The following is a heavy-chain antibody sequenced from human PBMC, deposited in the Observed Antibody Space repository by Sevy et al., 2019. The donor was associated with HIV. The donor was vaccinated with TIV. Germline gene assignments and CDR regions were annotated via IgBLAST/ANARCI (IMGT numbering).Heavy chain of an antibody. CDR1: GFAVSNNH. J-gene: IGHJ4*02. V-gene: IGHV3-53*01. Sequence: GGSLRLSCAASGFAVSNNHISWVRQAPGKGLEWVSAIYSGGNTYYADSVNGRFTISRDNSKNTVFLQMNSLRGEDTAVYYCARETVSGYNLWGQGTLVTVSS. CDR2: IYSGGNT. CDR3: ARETVSGYNL. D-gene: IGHD5-12*01.